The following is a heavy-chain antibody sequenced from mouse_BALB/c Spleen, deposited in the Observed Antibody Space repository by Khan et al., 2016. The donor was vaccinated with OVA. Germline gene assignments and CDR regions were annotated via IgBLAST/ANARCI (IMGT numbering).Heavy chain of an antibody. CDR1: EFTFSNYW. CDR3: WILL. J-gene: IGHJ2*01. V-gene: IGHV6-6*02. CDR2: IRLKSDDYVT. Sequence: EVKLEESGGGLVQPGGSMKLSCVASEFTFSNYWMNWVRQSPEKGLEWVAEIRLKSDDYVTHYAEPVKGRLTISRDDSKSSVYLQMNTLRAEATGIYYCWILLWGQGTTLTVSS.